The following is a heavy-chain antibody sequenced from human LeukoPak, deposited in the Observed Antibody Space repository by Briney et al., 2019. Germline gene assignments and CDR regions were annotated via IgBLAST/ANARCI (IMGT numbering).Heavy chain of an antibody. D-gene: IGHD1-1*01. J-gene: IGHJ4*02. CDR3: ARFLEGQLERRRDYFDY. V-gene: IGHV3-74*01. CDR1: GFAASRFTFSTFG. Sequence: GGSLRLSCAASGFAASRFTFSTFGMHWVRQAPGKGLVWVSRINSDGSSTSYADSVKGRFTISRDNAKNTLYLQMNSLRAEDTAVYYCARFLEGQLERRRDYFDYWGQGTLVTVSS. CDR2: INSDGSST.